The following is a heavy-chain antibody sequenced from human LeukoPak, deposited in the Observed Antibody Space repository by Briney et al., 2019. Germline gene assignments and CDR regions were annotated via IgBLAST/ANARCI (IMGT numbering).Heavy chain of an antibody. J-gene: IGHJ4*02. CDR2: IIPIFGTA. CDR1: GGTFSSYA. CDR3: AREGPTTVTTIGYY. V-gene: IGHV1-69*13. D-gene: IGHD4-17*01. Sequence: GASVKVSCKASGGTFSSYAISWVRQAPGQGLEWMGGIIPIFGTANYAQKFQGRVTITADESTSTAYMELSSLRSEDTAVYYCAREGPTTVTTIGYYWGQGTLVTVSS.